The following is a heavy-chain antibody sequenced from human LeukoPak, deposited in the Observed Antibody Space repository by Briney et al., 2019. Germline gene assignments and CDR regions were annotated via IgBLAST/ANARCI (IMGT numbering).Heavy chain of an antibody. CDR3: ARDSPSRDSSDYMDV. D-gene: IGHD6-6*01. Sequence: PGGSLRLSCAASGFTFSSYAMHWVRQAPGKGLEWVAVISYDGSNKNYVDSVKGRFTTSRDNSKNTLYLQMNSLRAEDTAVYYCARDSPSRDSSDYMDVWGKGTTVTVSS. CDR2: ISYDGSNK. J-gene: IGHJ6*03. CDR1: GFTFSSYA. V-gene: IGHV3-30*01.